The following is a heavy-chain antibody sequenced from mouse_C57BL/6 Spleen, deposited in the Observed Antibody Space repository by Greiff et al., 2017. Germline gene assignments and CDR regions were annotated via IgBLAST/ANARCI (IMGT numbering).Heavy chain of an antibody. V-gene: IGHV5-17*01. J-gene: IGHJ1*03. D-gene: IGHD1-1*01. CDR3: AMGRSTVVAGDWYFDV. CDR1: GFTFSDYG. CDR2: ISSGSSTI. Sequence: DVKLVESGGGLVKPGGSLKLSCAASGFTFSDYGMHWVRQAPEKGLEWVAYISSGSSTIYYADTVKGRFTMSRDNAKNTLFLQMTSLRSEDTAMYYCAMGRSTVVAGDWYFDVWGTGTTVTVSS.